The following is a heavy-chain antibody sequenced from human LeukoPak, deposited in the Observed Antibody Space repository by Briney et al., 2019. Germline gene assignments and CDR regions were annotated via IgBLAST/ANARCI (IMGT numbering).Heavy chain of an antibody. CDR2: ISYDARNN. J-gene: IGHJ4*02. CDR3: AREIVATIGFDY. CDR1: GFTFSRSA. V-gene: IGHV3-30*04. D-gene: IGHD5-12*01. Sequence: GGSLRPSCAASGFTFSRSAMHWVRQAPGKGLEWVAVISYDARNNYYADSVKGRFTISRDNSKSTLYLQMNSLRPEDTAVYYCAREIVATIGFDYWGQGTLVTVSS.